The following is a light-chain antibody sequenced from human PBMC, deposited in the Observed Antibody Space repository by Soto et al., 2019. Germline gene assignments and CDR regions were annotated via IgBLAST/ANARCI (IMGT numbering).Light chain of an antibody. Sequence: EILLTQSPATLSLSPGERATLSCRASESVSSSYIAWYQQKPGQAPRLLIYDASNRAPGIPVRFSGGGSGTDYTLAISSLEPEDFALYYCQQRSMRLPWTFGQGTKV. V-gene: IGKV3-11*01. CDR3: QQRSMRLPWT. CDR2: DAS. CDR1: ESVSSSY. J-gene: IGKJ1*01.